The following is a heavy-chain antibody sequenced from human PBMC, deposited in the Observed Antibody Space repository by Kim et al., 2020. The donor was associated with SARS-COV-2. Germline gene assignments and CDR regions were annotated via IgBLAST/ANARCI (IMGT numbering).Heavy chain of an antibody. V-gene: IGHV1-46*01. CDR2: INPSGGST. D-gene: IGHD3-10*01. CDR3: ASCSGVIIYYYGMDV. CDR1: GYTFTSYY. J-gene: IGHJ6*02. Sequence: ASVKVSCKASGYTFTSYYMHWVRQAPGQGLEWMGIINPSGGSTSYAQKFQGRVTMTRDTSTSTVYMELSSLRSEDTAVYYCASCSGVIIYYYGMDVWGQGTTVTVSS.